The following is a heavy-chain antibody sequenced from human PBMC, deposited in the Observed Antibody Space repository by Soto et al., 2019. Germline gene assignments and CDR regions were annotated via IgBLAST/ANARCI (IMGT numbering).Heavy chain of an antibody. D-gene: IGHD2-15*01. Sequence: PSETLSLTCSVSGGSVTGGNYYWTWIRQPPQRGLEWIGYVYFSGSANYNPSLQSRVTISVDTSKDQFSLKLTSVTAADTAVYFCARARLPCSGDSCWPSGFDPWGQGTQVTVSS. J-gene: IGHJ5*02. V-gene: IGHV4-61*01. CDR2: VYFSGSA. CDR1: GGSVTGGNYY. CDR3: ARARLPCSGDSCWPSGFDP.